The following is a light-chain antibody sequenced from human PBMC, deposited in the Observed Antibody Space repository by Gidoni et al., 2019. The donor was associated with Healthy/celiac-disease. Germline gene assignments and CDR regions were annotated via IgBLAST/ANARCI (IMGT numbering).Light chain of an antibody. Sequence: AIQLTQSPSSLSASVGDRVTITCRASQGISSALAWYQQKPGKAPKLLIYDASSLESGVPSRFSGIGSGTDFTLTISSLQPEDFATYYCQQFNNYPLAFXQXTRLEIK. CDR2: DAS. J-gene: IGKJ5*01. CDR3: QQFNNYPLA. V-gene: IGKV1D-13*01. CDR1: QGISSA.